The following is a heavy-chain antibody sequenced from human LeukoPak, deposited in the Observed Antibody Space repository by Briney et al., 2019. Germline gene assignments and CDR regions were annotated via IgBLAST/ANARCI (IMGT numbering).Heavy chain of an antibody. CDR3: ARAPYGIYSGDYYAYYMDV. CDR2: IVGDSTDT. CDR1: GFTFTSSS. Sequence: ASVKVSCKASGFTFTSSSIQWIRQARGQRLEWIGWIVGDSTDTYYAQRFQERVTIARDMSTSTAYLELSSLRSEDTAVYYCARAPYGIYSGDYYAYYMDVWGKGTTVTVSS. V-gene: IGHV1-58*02. D-gene: IGHD1-26*01. J-gene: IGHJ6*03.